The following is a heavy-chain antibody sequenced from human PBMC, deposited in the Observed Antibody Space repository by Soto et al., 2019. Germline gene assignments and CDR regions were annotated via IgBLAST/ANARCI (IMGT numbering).Heavy chain of an antibody. CDR3: ANLYGANSAY. V-gene: IGHV4-59*01. CDR2: IYYSGST. CDR1: GVSMNSFY. Sequence: QVQLQESGPGLVKPSETLSLTCTVSGVSMNSFYWSWIRQPPGKGLEWIGYIYYSGSTNYNTSLKGRATISLDTSKNKISLRLRSVTAADTAIYYCANLYGANSAYWGPGTLVTVSS. D-gene: IGHD3-10*01. J-gene: IGHJ4*02.